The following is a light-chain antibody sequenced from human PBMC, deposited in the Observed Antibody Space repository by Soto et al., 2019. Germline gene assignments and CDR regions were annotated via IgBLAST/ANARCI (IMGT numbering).Light chain of an antibody. Sequence: QSALTQPRSVSGSPGQSVTISCTGTSSDVGYYNYVSWYQQHPGKVPKLMIYDVGKRPSGVPDRFSGSKSGNTASLTISGLQAEDEADYYCCSYAGSYEVFGGGTKFTVL. CDR1: SSDVGYYNY. V-gene: IGLV2-11*01. J-gene: IGLJ2*01. CDR2: DVG. CDR3: CSYAGSYEV.